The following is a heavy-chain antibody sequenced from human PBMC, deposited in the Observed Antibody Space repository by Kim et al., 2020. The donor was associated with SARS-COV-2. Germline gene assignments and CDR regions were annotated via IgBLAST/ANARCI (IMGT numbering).Heavy chain of an antibody. Sequence: SETLSLSCTVSGGSISNSFNYWGWIRQRPGKGLEWIGSVYHSGSTYDSPSLKSRVTMSVDTSKNQFSLKVTSVTAADTAVYFCARLPHDSSGYVDCWGQGSLVTVSS. CDR1: GGSISNSFNY. CDR3: ARLPHDSSGYVDC. J-gene: IGHJ4*02. V-gene: IGHV4-39*01. D-gene: IGHD3-22*01. CDR2: VYHSGST.